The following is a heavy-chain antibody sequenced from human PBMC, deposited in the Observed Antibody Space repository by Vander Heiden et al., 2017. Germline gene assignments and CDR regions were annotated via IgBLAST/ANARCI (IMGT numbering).Heavy chain of an antibody. CDR1: GFTFSIYA. J-gene: IGHJ4*02. CDR2: IRGSGGST. D-gene: IGHD1-26*01. V-gene: IGHV3-23*01. CDR3: AKDMGGTFFY. Sequence: EVQLLESGGGLVQPGGSLRLSCAASGFTFSIYAMSWVRQAPGKGLEWVTAIRGSGGSTYYADSVKGRFTISRDNSKNTLYLQMNSLRAEDTAVYYCAKDMGGTFFYWGQGTLVTVSS.